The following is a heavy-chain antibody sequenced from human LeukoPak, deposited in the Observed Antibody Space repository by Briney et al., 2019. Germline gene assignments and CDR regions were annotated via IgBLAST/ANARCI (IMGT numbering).Heavy chain of an antibody. CDR3: ARRSGSYLGY. D-gene: IGHD1-26*01. CDR1: GGSFSGYY. CDR2: INHSGST. J-gene: IGHJ4*02. Sequence: KSSETLSLTCAVYGGSFSGYYWSWIRQPPGKGLEWIGEINHSGSTNYNPSLKSRVTISVDTSKNQFSLKLSSVTAADTAVYYCARRSGSYLGYWGQRTLVTVSS. V-gene: IGHV4-34*01.